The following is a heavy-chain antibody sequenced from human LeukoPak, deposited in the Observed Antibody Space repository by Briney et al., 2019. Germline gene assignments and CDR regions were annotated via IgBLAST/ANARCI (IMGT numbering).Heavy chain of an antibody. CDR1: GFTFSDYY. D-gene: IGHD6-19*01. CDR3: AREKVTGTSYYYYYGMDV. Sequence: GGSLRLSCAASGFTFSDYYMSWIRQAPGKGLEWVSYISSSSSYTNYADSVKGRFTISRDNAKNSPYLQMNSLRAEDTAVYYCAREKVTGTSYYYYYGMDVWGQGTTVTVSS. J-gene: IGHJ6*02. CDR2: ISSSSSYT. V-gene: IGHV3-11*06.